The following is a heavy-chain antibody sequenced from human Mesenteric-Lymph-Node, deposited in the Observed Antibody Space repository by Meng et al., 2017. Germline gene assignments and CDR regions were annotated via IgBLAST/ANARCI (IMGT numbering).Heavy chain of an antibody. Sequence: SETLSLTCTVPGGSISSYYWSWIRQPPGKGLEWIGYIYYSGSTNYNPSLKSRVTISVDTSKNQFSLKLSSVTAADTAVYYCARHNYDFWSGFPPLDYWGQGTLVTVSS. V-gene: IGHV4-59*01. D-gene: IGHD3-3*01. CDR1: GGSISSYY. CDR2: IYYSGST. CDR3: ARHNYDFWSGFPPLDY. J-gene: IGHJ4*02.